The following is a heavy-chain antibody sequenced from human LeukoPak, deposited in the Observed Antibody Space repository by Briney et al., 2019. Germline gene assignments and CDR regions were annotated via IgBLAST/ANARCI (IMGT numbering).Heavy chain of an antibody. CDR2: IYYSGST. V-gene: IGHV4-59*01. Sequence: PSETLSLTCTVSGASISSYYWSWIRQPPGKGLEWIGYIYYSGSTNYSPSLKSRVTISVDTSKNQFSLKLSSVTAADTAVYYCARDWNGSGKAAINYYYYYYMDVWGKGTTVTVSS. J-gene: IGHJ6*03. CDR3: ARDWNGSGKAAINYYYYYYMDV. CDR1: GASISSYY. D-gene: IGHD3-10*01.